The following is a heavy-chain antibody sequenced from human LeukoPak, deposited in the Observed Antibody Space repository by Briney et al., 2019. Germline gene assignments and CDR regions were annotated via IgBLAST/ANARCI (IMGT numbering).Heavy chain of an antibody. CDR3: ARGVADFWSGYYESFDY. CDR1: GGSISSGGYS. CDR2: IYHSGST. J-gene: IGHJ4*02. D-gene: IGHD3-3*01. Sequence: PSQTLSLTCAVSGGSISSGGYSWSWIRQPPGKGLEWIGYIYHSGSTYYNPSLKSRVTMSVDTSKNQFSLKLSSVTAADTAVYYCARGVADFWSGYYESFDYWGQGTLVTVSS. V-gene: IGHV4-30-2*01.